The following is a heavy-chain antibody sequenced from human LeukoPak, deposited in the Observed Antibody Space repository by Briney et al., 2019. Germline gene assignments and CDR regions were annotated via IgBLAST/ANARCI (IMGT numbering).Heavy chain of an antibody. CDR2: INPNSGGT. V-gene: IGHV1-2*02. J-gene: IGHJ4*02. CDR1: GYTFTGYY. D-gene: IGHD3-22*01. CDR3: ARGGYYDSSAYRIFDY. Sequence: GASVKVSCKASGYTFTGYYIHWVRQAPGQGLEWMGWINPNSGGTNYAQKFQGRVTMTRDTSINTAYMELSRLRSDDTAVYYCARGGYYDSSAYRIFDYWGQGTLVTVSS.